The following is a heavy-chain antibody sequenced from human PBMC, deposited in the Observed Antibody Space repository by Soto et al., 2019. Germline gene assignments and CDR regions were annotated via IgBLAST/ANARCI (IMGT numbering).Heavy chain of an antibody. CDR2: ISYDGSNK. CDR1: GFTFSTYT. J-gene: IGHJ4*02. V-gene: IGHV3-30-3*01. CDR3: ARHKRDLRFLEWSYYFDY. Sequence: GGSLRLSCAASGFTFSTYTMHWVRQAPGKGLEWVAVISYDGSNKYYADSVKGRFTISRDNSKNTLYLQMNSLRTEDTAVYYCARHKRDLRFLEWSYYFDYWGQGTLVTVSS. D-gene: IGHD3-3*01.